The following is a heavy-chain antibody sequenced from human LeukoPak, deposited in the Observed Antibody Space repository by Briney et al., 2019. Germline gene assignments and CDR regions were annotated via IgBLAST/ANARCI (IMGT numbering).Heavy chain of an antibody. V-gene: IGHV4-38-2*02. CDR2: IYHSGST. D-gene: IGHD5-12*01. CDR1: GYSISSGYY. CDR3: ARDRREPYSGYDWQWLAPSPYDY. J-gene: IGHJ4*02. Sequence: SETLSLTCTVSGYSISSGYYWGWIRQPPGKGLEWIGSIYHSGSTYYNPSLKSRVTISVDTSKNQFSLKLSSVTAADTAVYYCARDRREPYSGYDWQWLAPSPYDYWGQGTLVTVSS.